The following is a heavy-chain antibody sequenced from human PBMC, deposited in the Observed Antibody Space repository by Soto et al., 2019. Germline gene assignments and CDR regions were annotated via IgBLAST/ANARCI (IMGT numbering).Heavy chain of an antibody. J-gene: IGHJ4*02. D-gene: IGHD4-17*01. Sequence: QVQLVQSGPEVRKPGASVRLSCATSGYNFNQYYIHWVRQATGQGLEWMGIINLRGGTTEYERKFRGRVTVTGDTSTRTAYLELSSLRSEDTAVYFCARGPDDSDVPRWDHWGQGTLITVSS. V-gene: IGHV1-46*02. CDR3: ARGPDDSDVPRWDH. CDR2: INLRGGTT. CDR1: GYNFNQYY.